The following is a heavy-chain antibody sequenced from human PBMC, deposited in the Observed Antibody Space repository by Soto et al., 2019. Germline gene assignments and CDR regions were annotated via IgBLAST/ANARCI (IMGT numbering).Heavy chain of an antibody. Sequence: QTLSLTCAISGDSVSSNSAAWNWIRQSPSRGLEWLGRTYYRSKWYNDYAVSVKSRITINPDTSKNQFSLQLNSVTPEDTAVYYCARGNSRELLIYYYYGMDVWGQGTTVTVSS. CDR2: TYYRSKWYN. D-gene: IGHD1-7*01. CDR1: GDSVSSNSAA. J-gene: IGHJ6*02. CDR3: ARGNSRELLIYYYYGMDV. V-gene: IGHV6-1*01.